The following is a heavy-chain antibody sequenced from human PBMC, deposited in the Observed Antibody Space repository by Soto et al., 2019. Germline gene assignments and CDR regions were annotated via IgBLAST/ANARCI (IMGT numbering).Heavy chain of an antibody. J-gene: IGHJ4*02. CDR2: IDYSGST. D-gene: IGHD3-10*01. CDR3: ARAPRGNYGYPSYFDY. CDR1: GGSISSYY. V-gene: IGHV4-59*01. Sequence: QVQLQESGPGLVKPSETLSLTCTVSGGSISSYYWSWIRQPPGKGLEWIGYIDYSGSTNYNPSLKSRVPISADTSKNQFSLKLSSVTAADTAVYYCARAPRGNYGYPSYFDYWGQGTLVSVSS.